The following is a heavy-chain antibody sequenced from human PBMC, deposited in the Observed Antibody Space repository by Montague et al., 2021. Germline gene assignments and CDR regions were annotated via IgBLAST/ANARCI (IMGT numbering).Heavy chain of an antibody. CDR2: IYYSGST. Sequence: SETLSLTCTVSGGSLGSYYWSWIRQPPGKGPEYVAYIYYSGSTAYNPSLKRRVTISLDTSRNQFSLTLTPVTAADTAVYYCARGNGAMLFWGQGILVTVSS. CDR3: ARGNGAMLF. D-gene: IGHD3-10*02. J-gene: IGHJ4*02. V-gene: IGHV4-59*13. CDR1: GGSLGSYY.